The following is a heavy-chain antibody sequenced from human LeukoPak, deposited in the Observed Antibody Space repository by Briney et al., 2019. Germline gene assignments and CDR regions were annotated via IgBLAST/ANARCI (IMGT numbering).Heavy chain of an antibody. CDR1: GGSISSSSYY. CDR3: ARYGSGSYAGGGFDY. D-gene: IGHD3-10*01. J-gene: IGHJ4*02. V-gene: IGHV4-39*07. CDR2: IYYSGST. Sequence: SETLSLTCTVSGGSISSSSYYWGWIRQPPGKGLEWVGSIYYSGSTYDNPSLKSRVTISVDTSKNQFSLKLSSVTAADTAVYYCARYGSGSYAGGGFDYWGQGTLVTVSS.